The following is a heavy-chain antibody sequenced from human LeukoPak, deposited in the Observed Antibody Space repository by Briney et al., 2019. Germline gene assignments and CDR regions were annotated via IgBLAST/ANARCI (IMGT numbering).Heavy chain of an antibody. CDR2: IYYSGST. CDR1: GGSISSSSYY. D-gene: IGHD2-15*01. J-gene: IGHJ5*02. V-gene: IGHV4-39*07. CDR3: ARARGLVVAAVRRGKNWFDP. Sequence: PSETLSLTCTVSGGSISSSSYYWGWIRQPPGKGLEWIGSIYYSGSTYYNPSLKRRVTISVDTSKNQFSLKMSSVTAADTAVYYCARARGLVVAAVRRGKNWFDPWGQGTLVTVSS.